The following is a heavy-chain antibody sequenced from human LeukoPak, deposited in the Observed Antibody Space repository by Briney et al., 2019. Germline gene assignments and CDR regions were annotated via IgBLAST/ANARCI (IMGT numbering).Heavy chain of an antibody. CDR3: ARERQYYFDY. CDR2: IYSGGST. V-gene: IGHV3-53*01. Sequence: PGGSLRLSCAASGFTVSSNYMSWVRQAPGKGLEWVSVIYSGGSTYYADSVKGRFTISRDNSKNTLYLQMSSLRAEDTAVYYCARERQYYFDYWGQGTLVTVSS. J-gene: IGHJ4*02. CDR1: GFTVSSNY.